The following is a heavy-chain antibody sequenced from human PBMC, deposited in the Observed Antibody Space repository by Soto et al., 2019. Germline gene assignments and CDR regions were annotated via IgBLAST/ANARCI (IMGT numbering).Heavy chain of an antibody. CDR1: GFTFSSYG. Sequence: QVQLVESGGGVVQPGRSLRLSCAASGFTFSSYGMHWVRQAPGKGLEWVAVISYDGSNKYYADSVKGRFTISRDNSKNTLHLQMNSLRAEDTAVYYCAKEGLVVTTFLNWFDPWGQGTLVTVSS. CDR2: ISYDGSNK. CDR3: AKEGLVVTTFLNWFDP. V-gene: IGHV3-30*18. J-gene: IGHJ5*02. D-gene: IGHD2-21*02.